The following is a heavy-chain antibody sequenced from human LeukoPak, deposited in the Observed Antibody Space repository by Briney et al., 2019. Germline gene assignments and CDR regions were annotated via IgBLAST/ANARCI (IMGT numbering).Heavy chain of an antibody. V-gene: IGHV3-23*01. CDR1: GFTFSSYA. CDR3: ARGPDAYYYDSSGFPPDY. D-gene: IGHD3-22*01. Sequence: PGGSLRLSCAASGFTFSSYAMSWVRQAPGKGLEWVSAISGSGGSTYYADSVKGRFTISRDNSKNTLYLQMNSLRAEDTAVYYCARGPDAYYYDSSGFPPDYWGQGTLVTVSS. J-gene: IGHJ4*02. CDR2: ISGSGGST.